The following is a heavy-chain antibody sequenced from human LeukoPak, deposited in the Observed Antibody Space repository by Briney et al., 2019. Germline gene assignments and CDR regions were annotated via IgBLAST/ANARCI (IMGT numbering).Heavy chain of an antibody. V-gene: IGHV4-39*01. CDR2: IYHSWNT. CDR1: GDSISSSNYF. Sequence: SETLSLTCTVSGDSISSSNYFWGWIRQPPGKGLEWVGNIYHSWNTFYNPSLKSRVTISADTSKNQFSLKLTFVTVADTAVYCCARQFYSSATVWGQGTTVIVSS. D-gene: IGHD6-25*01. CDR3: ARQFYSSATV. J-gene: IGHJ6*02.